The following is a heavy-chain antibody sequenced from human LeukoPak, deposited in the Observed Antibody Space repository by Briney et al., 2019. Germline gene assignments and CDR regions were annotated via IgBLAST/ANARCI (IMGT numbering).Heavy chain of an antibody. Sequence: SGGSLRLSCAASGFTFSSYAMSWVRQAPGKGLEWVSAISGSGGSTYYADSVKGRFTISRDNSKNTLYLQMNSLRAEDTVVYYCAKEETMPTVTTYCDYWGQGTLVTVSS. J-gene: IGHJ4*02. CDR1: GFTFSSYA. D-gene: IGHD4-17*01. V-gene: IGHV3-23*01. CDR2: ISGSGGST. CDR3: AKEETMPTVTTYCDY.